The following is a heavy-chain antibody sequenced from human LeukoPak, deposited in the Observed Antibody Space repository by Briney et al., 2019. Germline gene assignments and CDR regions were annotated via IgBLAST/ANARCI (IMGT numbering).Heavy chain of an antibody. V-gene: IGHV3-21*01. CDR3: ATPYYYDSSGAFDI. J-gene: IGHJ3*02. D-gene: IGHD3-22*01. Sequence: GGSLRLSCAASGFTFSSYSMNWVRQAPGKGLEWVSSISSSSGYIYYADSVKGRFTISRDNAKNSLYLQMNSLRAEDTAVYYCATPYYYDSSGAFDIWGQGTMVTVSS. CDR2: ISSSSGYI. CDR1: GFTFSSYS.